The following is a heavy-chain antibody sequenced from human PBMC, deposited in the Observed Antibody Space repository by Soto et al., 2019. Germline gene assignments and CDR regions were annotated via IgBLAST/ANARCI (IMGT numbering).Heavy chain of an antibody. CDR3: AMEKRYADYGNWFDS. Sequence: GGSLRLSCTASGFMFSSYAMTWVRHAPGRGLEGVSGITASGGRTFYADSVKGRFTISRDNSRSTLFLQMNSLRAEDTAVYYCAMEKRYADYGNWFDSWGQGTLDTVSS. J-gene: IGHJ5*01. CDR1: GFMFSSYA. D-gene: IGHD4-17*01. V-gene: IGHV3-23*01. CDR2: ITASGGRT.